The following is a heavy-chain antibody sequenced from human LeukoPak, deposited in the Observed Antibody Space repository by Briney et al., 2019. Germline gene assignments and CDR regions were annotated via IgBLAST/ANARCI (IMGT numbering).Heavy chain of an antibody. J-gene: IGHJ4*02. CDR3: ARGPSWSGYDY. Sequence: PSETLSLTCTVSGGSLSSYYWSWIRQPPGKGLEWIGYIYYSGSTNYNPSLKSRVTISVDTSKNQFSLKLSSVTAADTAVYYCARGPSWSGYDYWGQGTLVTVSS. V-gene: IGHV4-59*01. CDR1: GGSLSSYY. CDR2: IYYSGST. D-gene: IGHD3-3*01.